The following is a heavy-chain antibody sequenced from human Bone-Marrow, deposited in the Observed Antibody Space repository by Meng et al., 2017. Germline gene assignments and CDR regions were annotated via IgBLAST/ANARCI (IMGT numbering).Heavy chain of an antibody. J-gene: IGHJ5*02. V-gene: IGHV4-39*01. CDR3: SVGELLPTWFDP. CDR2: FYYSGST. Sequence: QLPLQESGPGLVKPSETLAHTWTVSGGAISSSSYYWGWIRQPPGKGLQWIGSFYYSGSTFSNPSLKNRVTISVDTSKNQFSLKLSSVTAADTAVYYCSVGELLPTWFDPWGQGTLVTVSS. CDR1: GGAISSSSYY. D-gene: IGHD1-26*01.